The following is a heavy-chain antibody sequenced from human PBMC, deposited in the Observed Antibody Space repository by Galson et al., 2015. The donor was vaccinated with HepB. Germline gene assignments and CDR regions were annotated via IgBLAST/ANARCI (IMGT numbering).Heavy chain of an antibody. D-gene: IGHD3-22*01. Sequence: SLRLSCAASGFTFSTYAMGWVRQAPGKGLEWVSSISGGGGGTYYADSVKGRFTISRDNSKNALYLQINSLRAEDTAVYYCARSYDSSGYYTYWGQGTLVTVSS. V-gene: IGHV3-23*01. CDR2: ISGGGGGT. CDR3: ARSYDSSGYYTY. J-gene: IGHJ4*02. CDR1: GFTFSTYA.